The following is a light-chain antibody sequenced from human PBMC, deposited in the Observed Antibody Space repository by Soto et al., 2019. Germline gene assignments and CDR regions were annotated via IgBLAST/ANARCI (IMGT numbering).Light chain of an antibody. J-gene: IGLJ1*01. CDR2: DND. V-gene: IGLV1-51*01. CDR1: SSNIGNNF. CDR3: GTWDSSLSAYV. Sequence: QSVLTQPPSVSAAPGQKVTISCSGSSSNIGNNFVSWFQQLPGAAPKVLIYDNDKRPSGIPDRFSGSKSGTSATLDITGLQTGDEADYYCGTWDSSLSAYVFGTGTKVTV.